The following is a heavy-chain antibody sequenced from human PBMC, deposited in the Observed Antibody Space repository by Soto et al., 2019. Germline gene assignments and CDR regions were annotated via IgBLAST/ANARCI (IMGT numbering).Heavy chain of an antibody. D-gene: IGHD3-10*01. Sequence: VQLLESGGGLVQPGGPLRLSCAASGFTFSSYAMSWVRQAPGKGLEWVSAISGRGGSTYFADSVKGRFPIFRYHPKSPLYLQMNSLRAEDTALYFCAKDPVTGSGSFSPDYWCQGTLVTVCS. CDR2: ISGRGGST. V-gene: IGHV3-23*01. J-gene: IGHJ4*02. CDR1: GFTFSSYA. CDR3: AKDPVTGSGSFSPDY.